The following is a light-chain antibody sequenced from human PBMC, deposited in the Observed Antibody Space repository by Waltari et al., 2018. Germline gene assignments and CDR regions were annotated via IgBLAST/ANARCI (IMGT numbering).Light chain of an antibody. Sequence: DIVMTRSPDSLAVSLGDWDHNHCKSTLSILHSSENKNQLGWYQQKSGQAPKLLIYGAATRESGVPDRFSGSGSGTDFTLTISSLQTEDVAVYYCQQYYSTPFTFGPGTKVDIK. J-gene: IGKJ3*01. CDR2: GAA. V-gene: IGKV4-1*01. CDR1: LSILHSSENKNQ. CDR3: QQYYSTPFT.